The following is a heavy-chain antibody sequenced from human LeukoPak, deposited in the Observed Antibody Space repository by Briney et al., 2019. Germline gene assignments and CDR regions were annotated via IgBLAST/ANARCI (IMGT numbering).Heavy chain of an antibody. J-gene: IGHJ4*02. CDR1: GGTFSSYA. D-gene: IGHD6-6*01. V-gene: IGHV1-8*02. CDR2: MNPNSGNT. CDR3: ARAIAARPKIDY. Sequence: ASVKVSCKASGGTFSSYAISWVRQATGQGLEWMGWMNPNSGNTGYAQKFQGRVTMTRNTSISTAYMELSSLRSEDTAAYYCARAIAARPKIDYWGQGTLVTVSS.